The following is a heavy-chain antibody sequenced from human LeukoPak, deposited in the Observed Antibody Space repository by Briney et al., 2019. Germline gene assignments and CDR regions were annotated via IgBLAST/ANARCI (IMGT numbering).Heavy chain of an antibody. CDR1: GGSFSGYY. J-gene: IGHJ6*03. Sequence: SETLSLTCAVYGGSFSGYYWSWIRQPPGKGLEWIGEINHSGSTNYNPSLKSRVTISVDTSKNQFSLKLSSVTAADTAVYYCARLPQRYYYYYMDVWGKGTTVTISS. CDR3: ARLPQRYYYYYMDV. CDR2: INHSGST. V-gene: IGHV4-34*01.